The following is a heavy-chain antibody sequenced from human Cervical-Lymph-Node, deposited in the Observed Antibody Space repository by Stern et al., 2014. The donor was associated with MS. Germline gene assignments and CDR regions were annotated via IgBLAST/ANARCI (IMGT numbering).Heavy chain of an antibody. V-gene: IGHV1-69*01. CDR2: ITPIVGTA. CDR1: GGTFSSYA. J-gene: IGHJ6*02. Sequence: VQLVESGAEVKTPGSSGKVSCKASGGTFSSYAISWVRQAPGQGLEWMGGITPIVGTANYAQKFQGRVTITEAEHTGTAYMELSSLRSEDTAVYYCARGELKEGLVRGMDVWGQGTTVTVSS. D-gene: IGHD1-26*01. CDR3: ARGELKEGLVRGMDV.